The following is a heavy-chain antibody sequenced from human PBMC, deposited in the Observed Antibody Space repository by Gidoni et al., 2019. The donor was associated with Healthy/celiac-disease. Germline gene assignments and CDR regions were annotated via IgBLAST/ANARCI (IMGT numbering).Heavy chain of an antibody. CDR3: ARVYGDHGWRFDY. V-gene: IGHV3-30-3*01. J-gene: IGHJ4*02. Sequence: QVQLVESGGGVVQPGRSLRLSCAASGFTFSSYAMHWVRQAPGKGLEWVAVISYDGSNKYYADSVKGRFTISRDNSKNTLYLQMNSLRAEDTAVYYCARVYGDHGWRFDYWGQGTLVTVSS. CDR2: ISYDGSNK. CDR1: GFTFSSYA. D-gene: IGHD4-17*01.